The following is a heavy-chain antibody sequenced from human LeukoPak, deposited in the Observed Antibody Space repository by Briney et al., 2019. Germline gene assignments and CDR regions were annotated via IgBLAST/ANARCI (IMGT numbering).Heavy chain of an antibody. CDR2: FDPEDGET. V-gene: IGHV1-24*01. Sequence: ASVKVSCKVSGYTLTELSMHWVRQAPGKGLEWMGGFDPEDGETIYAQKFQGRVTMTEDTSTDTAYMELSSLRSEDTAMYYCATARYCSSTSCITPMYNWFDPWGQGTLVTVSS. CDR1: GYTLTELS. D-gene: IGHD2-2*01. CDR3: ATARYCSSTSCITPMYNWFDP. J-gene: IGHJ5*02.